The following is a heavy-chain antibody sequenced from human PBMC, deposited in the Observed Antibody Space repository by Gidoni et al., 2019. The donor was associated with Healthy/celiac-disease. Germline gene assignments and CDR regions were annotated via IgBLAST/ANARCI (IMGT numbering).Heavy chain of an antibody. Sequence: QVQLQESGPGLVKPSETLSLTCTVSGGSISSSYWSWIRQPPGKGLEWIGYIYYSGSTNYNPSLKSRVTISVDTSKNQFSLKLSSVTAADTAVYYCARRGYGDYSSTFDYWGQGTLVTVSS. D-gene: IGHD4-17*01. CDR3: ARRGYGDYSSTFDY. CDR1: GGSISSSY. V-gene: IGHV4-59*08. J-gene: IGHJ4*02. CDR2: IYYSGST.